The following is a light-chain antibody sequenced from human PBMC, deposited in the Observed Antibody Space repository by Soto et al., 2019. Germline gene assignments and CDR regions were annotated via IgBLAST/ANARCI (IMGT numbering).Light chain of an antibody. CDR1: SSDVGAYNY. CDR2: DVR. J-gene: IGLJ1*01. Sequence: QSALAQPASVSGSPGQSITISCTGTSSDVGAYNYVSWYQQNPGKAPKLLIYDVRYRPSGVSNRFSCSKSGNTAYLIISGLQAEDEADYYCSSFTSRQTYVFGSGTKVTVL. V-gene: IGLV2-14*01. CDR3: SSFTSRQTYV.